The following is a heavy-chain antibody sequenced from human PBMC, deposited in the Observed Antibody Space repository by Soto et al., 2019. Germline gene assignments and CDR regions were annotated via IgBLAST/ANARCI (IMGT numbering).Heavy chain of an antibody. J-gene: IGHJ5*02. CDR1: GYTFTSYD. CDR2: MNPNSGNT. Sequence: QVQLVQSGAEVRKPGASVKVSCKASGYTFTSYDINWVRQATGQGLEWMGWMNPNSGNTGYAQKFQGRVTMTRYTSISTAYMELSSLRSEDTAVYYCARGQSYQMVYAPWGQGTLVTVSS. V-gene: IGHV1-8*01. D-gene: IGHD2-8*01. CDR3: ARGQSYQMVYAP.